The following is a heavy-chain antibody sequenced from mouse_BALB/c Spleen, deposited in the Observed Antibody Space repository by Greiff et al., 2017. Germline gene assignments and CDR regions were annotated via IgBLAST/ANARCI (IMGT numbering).Heavy chain of an antibody. D-gene: IGHD2-10*02. Sequence: VQLQQSGAELVRPGALVKLSCKASGFNIKDYYMHWVKQRPEQGLEWIGWIDPENGNTIYDPKFQGKASITADTSSNTAYLQLSSLTSEDTAVYYCARRMVTLAYWGQGTLVTVSA. CDR1: GFNIKDYY. CDR3: ARRMVTLAY. V-gene: IGHV14-1*02. J-gene: IGHJ3*01. CDR2: IDPENGNT.